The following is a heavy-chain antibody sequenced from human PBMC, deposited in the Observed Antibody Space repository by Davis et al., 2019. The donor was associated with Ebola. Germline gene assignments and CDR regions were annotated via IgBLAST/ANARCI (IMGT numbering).Heavy chain of an antibody. CDR3: ARDPGVGVVVPIDY. Sequence: GSLRLSCTVSSDSFSTSYWSWIRQPQGKGLEWIGYIYYSGSTNYNPSLKSRVTISVDTSKNQFSLKLSSVTAADTAVYYCARDPGVGVVVPIDYWGQGTLVTVSS. D-gene: IGHD2-15*01. CDR2: IYYSGST. J-gene: IGHJ4*02. V-gene: IGHV4-59*12. CDR1: SDSFSTSY.